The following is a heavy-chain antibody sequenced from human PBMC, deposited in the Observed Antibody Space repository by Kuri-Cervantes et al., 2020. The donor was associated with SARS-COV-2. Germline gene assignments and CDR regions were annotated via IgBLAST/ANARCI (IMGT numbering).Heavy chain of an antibody. J-gene: IGHJ6*03. CDR1: GYTFTGYY. Sequence: ASVKVSCKASGYTFTGYYMHWVRQAPGQGLEWMGWINPNSGGTNYAQKLQGRVTMTTDTSTSTAYMELRSLRSDDTAVYYCARDVGGITIFGVVIVDIYYMDVWGKGTTVTVSS. CDR3: ARDVGGITIFGVVIVDIYYMDV. D-gene: IGHD3-3*01. CDR2: INPNSGGT. V-gene: IGHV1-2*02.